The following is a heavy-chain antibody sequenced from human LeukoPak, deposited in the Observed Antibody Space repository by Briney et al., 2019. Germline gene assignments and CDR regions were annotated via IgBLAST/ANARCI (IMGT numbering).Heavy chain of an antibody. CDR2: INPSGGST. Sequence: ASVKASYKASGYTFTSYYMHWVRQAPGQGLEWMGIINPSGGSTSYAQKFQGRVTMTRDTSTSTVYMELSSLRSEDTAVYYCARDLWADGYKSPSGYWGQGTLVTVSS. J-gene: IGHJ4*02. CDR1: GYTFTSYY. CDR3: ARDLWADGYKSPSGY. D-gene: IGHD5-24*01. V-gene: IGHV1-46*01.